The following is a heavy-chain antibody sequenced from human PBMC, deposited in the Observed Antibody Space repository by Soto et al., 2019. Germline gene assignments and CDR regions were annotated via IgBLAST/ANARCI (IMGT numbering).Heavy chain of an antibody. V-gene: IGHV3-15*01. CDR1: GFTFSNAW. J-gene: IGHJ3*02. CDR2: IKSKTDGGTT. CDR3: TSTSDIAVALGPDAFDI. D-gene: IGHD6-19*01. Sequence: GGSLRLSCAASGFTFSNAWMSWVRQAPGKGLEWVGRIKSKTDGGTTDYAAPVKGRFTISRDDSKNTLYLQMNSLKTEDTAVYYCTSTSDIAVALGPDAFDIWGQGTMVTVSS.